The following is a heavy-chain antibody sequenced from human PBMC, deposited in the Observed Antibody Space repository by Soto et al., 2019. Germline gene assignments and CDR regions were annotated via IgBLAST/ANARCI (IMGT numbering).Heavy chain of an antibody. CDR2: INDSGST. Sequence: SGTLSLTWAVCGGSFSGYFWSWIRPSPDKGLEWIGEINDSGSTYYNPSFKSRLTISVDTSNSQISLRLTAVTAADSAVYYCQGGDFWGQGTRVTVSS. J-gene: IGHJ4*02. CDR1: GGSFSGYF. D-gene: IGHD3-16*01. CDR3: QGGDF. V-gene: IGHV4-34*01.